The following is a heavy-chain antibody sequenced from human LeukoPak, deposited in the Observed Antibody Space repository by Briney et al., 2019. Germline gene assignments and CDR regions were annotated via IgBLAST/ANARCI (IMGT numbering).Heavy chain of an antibody. CDR3: ANDRPS. CDR2: ISASGGST. Sequence: GGSLRLPCAASGFIFSSYVMTWVRQAPGKGLEWVSAISASGGSTYYADSAKGRFTISRDNSKNTLYLQMNSLRVEDTAVYYCANDRPSWGQGTLVTVSS. J-gene: IGHJ4*02. CDR1: GFIFSSYV. V-gene: IGHV3-23*01.